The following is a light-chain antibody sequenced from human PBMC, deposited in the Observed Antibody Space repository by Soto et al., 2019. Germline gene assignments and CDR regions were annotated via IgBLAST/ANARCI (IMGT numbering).Light chain of an antibody. CDR1: QNLDSN. Sequence: ETGLTQSPATLYLSPGERATLSCRASQNLDSNLAWYQQKPGQAPRLLIYDASHRATGIPARFSGSGSGTDFTLTISSLEPEDFAVYYCQQRKYWPPLTFGQGTPLQSK. J-gene: IGKJ5*01. CDR2: DAS. V-gene: IGKV3-11*01. CDR3: QQRKYWPPLT.